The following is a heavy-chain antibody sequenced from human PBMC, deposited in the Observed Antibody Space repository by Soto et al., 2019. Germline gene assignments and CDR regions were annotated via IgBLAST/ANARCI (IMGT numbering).Heavy chain of an antibody. V-gene: IGHV3-21*01. D-gene: IGHD3-3*01. J-gene: IGHJ4*02. Sequence: EVQLEESGGGLVKPGGSLRLSCAASGFMFSSYSMHWVRQAPGKGLEWVSSISSSGSYIHYADSVKGRFTISRDNAKNSLSLQMNSLRAEDTAVYYCAREDWTGYCLDYWGQGTLVTVSS. CDR3: AREDWTGYCLDY. CDR2: ISSSGSYI. CDR1: GFMFSSYS.